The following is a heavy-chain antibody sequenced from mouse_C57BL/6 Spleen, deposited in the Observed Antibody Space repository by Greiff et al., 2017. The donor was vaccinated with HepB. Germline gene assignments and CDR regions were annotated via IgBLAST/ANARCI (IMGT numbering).Heavy chain of an antibody. V-gene: IGHV5-16*01. J-gene: IGHJ2*01. D-gene: IGHD2-3*01. CDR2: INYDGSST. Sequence: DVKLVESEGGLVQPGSSMKLSCTASGFTFSDYYMAWVRQVPEKGLEWVANINYDGSSTYYLDSLKSRFIISRDNAKNILYLQMSSLKSEDTATYYCARGGGYYVDYFDYWGQGTTLTVSS. CDR3: ARGGGYYVDYFDY. CDR1: GFTFSDYY.